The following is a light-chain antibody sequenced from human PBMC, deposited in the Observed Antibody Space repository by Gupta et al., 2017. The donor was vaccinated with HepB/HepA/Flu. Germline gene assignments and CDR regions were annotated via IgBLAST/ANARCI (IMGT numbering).Light chain of an antibody. V-gene: IGKV1-5*03. Sequence: DIRVILSPSTLSTSVGERVTITCRASEDIKTFLAWYQQQPGKAPKLLIYQTSNLQSGVPSRFRGSGSGTEFTLTISSLQPDDSATYYCQQYDTFSRPTFGGGTKVEI. CDR1: EDIKTF. CDR3: QQYDTFSRPT. CDR2: QTS. J-gene: IGKJ4*01.